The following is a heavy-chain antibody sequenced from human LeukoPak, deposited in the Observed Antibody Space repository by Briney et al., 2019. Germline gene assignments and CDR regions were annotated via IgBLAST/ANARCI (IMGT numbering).Heavy chain of an antibody. CDR3: AKGESSTSCYEH. J-gene: IGHJ1*01. D-gene: IGHD2-2*01. CDR1: GFTFSHYA. CDR2: ISSSSSTI. V-gene: IGHV3-48*04. Sequence: GGSLRLSCEASGFTFSHYAMNWVRQAPGKGLEWVSYISSSSSTIYYADSVKGRFTISRDNAKNSLYLQMNSLRAEDTAVYYCAKGESSTSCYEHWGQGTLVTVSS.